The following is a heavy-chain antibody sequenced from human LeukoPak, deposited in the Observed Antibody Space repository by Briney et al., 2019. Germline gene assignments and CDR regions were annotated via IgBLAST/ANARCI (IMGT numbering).Heavy chain of an antibody. D-gene: IGHD3-10*01. Sequence: SETLSLTCTVSGGSISSYDWSWIRQPPGKGLEWIGYIYYSGSTNYNPSLKSRVTISVDTSKNQFSLKLSSVTAADTAVYYCARDQFGESTFDYWGQGTLVTVSS. CDR2: IYYSGST. J-gene: IGHJ4*02. CDR1: GGSISSYD. V-gene: IGHV4-59*01. CDR3: ARDQFGESTFDY.